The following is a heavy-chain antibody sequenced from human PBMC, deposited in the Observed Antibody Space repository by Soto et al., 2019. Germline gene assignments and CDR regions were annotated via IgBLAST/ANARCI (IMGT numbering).Heavy chain of an antibody. CDR2: INHDGIT. J-gene: IGHJ4*02. CDR3: AGRYCTGGSCYRP. CDR1: GGSFSGYY. V-gene: IGHV4-34*01. Sequence: QVQLQQWGAGLLKPSETLSLTCAISGGSFSGYYWSWIRQPPGKGLEWIGEINHDGITNYNPSLKSRVTISLVTSKNQFSLKQTSVTAADTAVYYCAGRYCTGGSCYRPWGQGTLVTVSS. D-gene: IGHD2-15*01.